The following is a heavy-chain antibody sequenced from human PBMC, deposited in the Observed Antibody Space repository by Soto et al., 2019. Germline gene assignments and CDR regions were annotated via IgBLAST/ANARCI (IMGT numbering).Heavy chain of an antibody. CDR1: GFTFSSYD. V-gene: IGHV3-13*01. CDR3: ARGGDCSGGTCYPDY. CDR2: IGIAGDT. J-gene: IGHJ4*02. D-gene: IGHD2-15*01. Sequence: GGSLRLSCAASGFTFSSYDMHWVRQATGKGLEWVSAIGIAGDTYYPGSVKGRFTISREKAKNSLYLQMNSLRAEDTAVYYCARGGDCSGGTCYPDYWGQGTLVTVSS.